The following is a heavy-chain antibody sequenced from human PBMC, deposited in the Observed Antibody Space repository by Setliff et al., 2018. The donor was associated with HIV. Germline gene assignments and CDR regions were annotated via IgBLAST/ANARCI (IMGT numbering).Heavy chain of an antibody. CDR3: ARIRAGALLNAFDV. D-gene: IGHD1-26*01. CDR2: ISGDSDNT. CDR1: GYTFSNFA. J-gene: IGHJ3*01. V-gene: IGHV1-18*01. Sequence: ASVKVSCQASGYTFSNFAIGWLRQAPGQGLEWMGWISGDSDNTSYAQSLQGRVTMTTDTTSSTSYMELRSLRSDDTAMYYCARIRAGALLNAFDVWGQGTMVTVSS.